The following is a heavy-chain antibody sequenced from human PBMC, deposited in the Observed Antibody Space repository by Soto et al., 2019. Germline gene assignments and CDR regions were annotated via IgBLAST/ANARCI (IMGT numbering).Heavy chain of an antibody. CDR1: GFTFNTYR. D-gene: IGHD2-15*01. J-gene: IGHJ4*02. CDR2: IKEDGSER. CDR3: AREEPALYCHRASCSLPHLDY. V-gene: IGHV3-7*01. Sequence: GSLRLSCAASGFTFNTYRMTWVRQATGKGLEWVANIKEDGSERFYEDSVKGRFTISRDNAKNSLFLQINSLRVEDTAVYYCAREEPALYCHRASCSLPHLDYWGQGTLVTVSS.